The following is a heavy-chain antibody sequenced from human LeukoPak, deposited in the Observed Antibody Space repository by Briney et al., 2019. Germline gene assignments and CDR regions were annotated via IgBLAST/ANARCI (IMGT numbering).Heavy chain of an antibody. CDR2: IYTSGST. J-gene: IGHJ4*02. Sequence: SETLSLTCTVSGGSISSYYWSWIRQPPGKGLEWIGYIYTSGSTNYNPSLKSRVTISVDTSKNQFSLKLSSVTAADTARYFCARRDGRGNYFDYGGRGTLVTVSS. CDR3: ARRDGRGNYFDY. D-gene: IGHD5-24*01. V-gene: IGHV4-4*09. CDR1: GGSISSYY.